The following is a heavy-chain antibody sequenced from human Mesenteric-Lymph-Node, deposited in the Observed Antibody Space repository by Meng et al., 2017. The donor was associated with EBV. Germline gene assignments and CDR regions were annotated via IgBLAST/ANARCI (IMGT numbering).Heavy chain of an antibody. CDR2: VHHSGLT. CDR3: AGGDYVNQFNY. J-gene: IGHJ4*02. Sequence: QLQLQESGSGLVKPSQTLSLTCTVSGGSVNSGGYSWSWFRQSPEKGLEWIGYVHHSGLTYYNPSLETRVIISLERSKNQFSLKLTSVTAADTAVYYCAGGDYVNQFNYWGQGTLVTVSS. V-gene: IGHV4-30-2*06. D-gene: IGHD4-17*01. CDR1: GGSVNSGGYS.